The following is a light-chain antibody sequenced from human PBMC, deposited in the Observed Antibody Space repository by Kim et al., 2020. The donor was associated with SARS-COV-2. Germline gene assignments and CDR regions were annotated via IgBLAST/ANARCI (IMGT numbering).Light chain of an antibody. CDR1: NSNIGNNY. Sequence: GQKVTISCSGSNSNIGNNYVSWYQQLPGTAPKLLIYDNNKRPSGIPDRFSGSKSGTSATLGITGLQTGDEADYYCGTWDSSLSAWVFGGGTQLTV. CDR3: GTWDSSLSAWV. J-gene: IGLJ3*02. CDR2: DNN. V-gene: IGLV1-51*01.